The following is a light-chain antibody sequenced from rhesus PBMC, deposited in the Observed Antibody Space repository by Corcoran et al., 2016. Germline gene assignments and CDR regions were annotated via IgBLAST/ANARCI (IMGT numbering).Light chain of an antibody. V-gene: IGKV1-22*01. CDR3: LQYSSSPFT. CDR2: NAS. Sequence: DIQMTQSPSSLSASVGDTVTITCRASQSISSWLDWYQQKPGKAPKLLIYNASSLHSGVPSRFSGSGSGTDFTLTISSLQPEDFATYYCLQYSSSPFTFGPGTKLDIK. J-gene: IGKJ3*01. CDR1: QSISSW.